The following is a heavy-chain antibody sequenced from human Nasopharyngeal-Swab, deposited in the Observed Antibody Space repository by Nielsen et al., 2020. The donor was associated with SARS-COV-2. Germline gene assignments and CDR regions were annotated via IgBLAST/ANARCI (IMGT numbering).Heavy chain of an antibody. CDR1: GGTFSSFL. CDR2: IIPIFATT. J-gene: IGHJ4*02. Sequence: SVKVSCKASGGTFSSFLFSWVRQAPGQGLEWMGNIIPIFATTDYAQRFQGRVTITADESTNTVYMELSSLRSEDTAVYFCARGSGDFLSCHDYWGQGTLVTVSS. D-gene: IGHD2/OR15-2a*01. V-gene: IGHV1-69*13. CDR3: ARGSGDFLSCHDY.